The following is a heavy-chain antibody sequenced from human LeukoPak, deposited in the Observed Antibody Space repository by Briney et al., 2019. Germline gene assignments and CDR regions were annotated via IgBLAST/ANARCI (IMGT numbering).Heavy chain of an antibody. J-gene: IGHJ4*02. Sequence: ASVKVSCKVSGYTLTELSMHWVRQAPGKGLEWMGGFDPEDGETIYAQKFQGRVTMTEDTSTDTAYMELSSLRSEDTAVCYCFVVVPAARMKYFDYWGQGTLVTVSS. CDR1: GYTLTELS. CDR2: FDPEDGET. D-gene: IGHD2-2*01. CDR3: FVVVPAARMKYFDY. V-gene: IGHV1-24*01.